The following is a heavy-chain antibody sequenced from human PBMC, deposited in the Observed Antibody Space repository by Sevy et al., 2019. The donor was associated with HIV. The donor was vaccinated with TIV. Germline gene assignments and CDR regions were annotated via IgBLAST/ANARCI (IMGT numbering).Heavy chain of an antibody. V-gene: IGHV3-73*01. CDR1: GFNFSISA. CDR3: TTRLGVPFDY. J-gene: IGHJ4*02. CDR2: IRSKANNYAT. D-gene: IGHD3-10*01. Sequence: GGSLRLSCAVSGFNFSISAMHWVRQASGKGLEWLGRIRSKANNYATAYSTSVKGRFTMSRVDSKSMALLQMNSMKSEATALYYCTTRLGVPFDYWGQGALVTVSS.